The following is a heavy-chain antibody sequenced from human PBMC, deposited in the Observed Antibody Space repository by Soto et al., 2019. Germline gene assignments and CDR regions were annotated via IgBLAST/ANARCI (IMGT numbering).Heavy chain of an antibody. CDR2: IYYSGST. CDR3: ARSQTTVTSYDY. D-gene: IGHD4-17*01. J-gene: IGHJ4*02. Sequence: SETLSLTCAVSGASIASDHWWTWIRQPPGKGLEWIGYIYYSGSTDYNPSLKSRVTISVDTSKNQFSLKLSSVTAADTAVYYCARSQTTVTSYDYWGQGTLVTVSS. CDR1: GASIASDHW. V-gene: IGHV4-59*11.